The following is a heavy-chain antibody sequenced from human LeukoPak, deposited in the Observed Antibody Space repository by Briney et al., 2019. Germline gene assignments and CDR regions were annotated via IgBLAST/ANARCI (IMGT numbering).Heavy chain of an antibody. V-gene: IGHV3-74*01. CDR2: INSDGSST. J-gene: IGHJ4*02. D-gene: IGHD4-23*01. CDR3: TTVGDYVGEASFDY. Sequence: PGGSLRLSCAASGFTFSTYWMHWVRQAPGKGLVWVSRINSDGSSTTYADSVKGRFTISRDNAKNTLYLQMNSLRAEDTAVYYCTTVGDYVGEASFDYWGQGTLVTVSS. CDR1: GFTFSTYW.